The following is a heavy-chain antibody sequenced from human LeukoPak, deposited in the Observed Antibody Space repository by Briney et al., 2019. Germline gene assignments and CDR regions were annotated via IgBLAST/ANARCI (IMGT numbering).Heavy chain of an antibody. CDR2: ISAYNGNT. CDR1: GYTFTSYG. J-gene: IGHJ3*02. CDR3: ARWDGYNGDAFDI. V-gene: IGHV1-18*01. D-gene: IGHD5-24*01. Sequence: ASVKVSCKASGYTFTSYGIGWVRQAPGQGLEWMGWISAYNGNTNYAQKLQGRVTMTTDTSTSTDYMELRSLRSDDTAVYYCARWDGYNGDAFDIWGQGTMVTVSS.